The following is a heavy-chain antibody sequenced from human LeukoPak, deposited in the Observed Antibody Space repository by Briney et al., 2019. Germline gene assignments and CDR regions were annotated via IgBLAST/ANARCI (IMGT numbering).Heavy chain of an antibody. Sequence: GGSLRLSCAASGFTFSSYAMHWVRQAPGKGLEWVAVISYDGSNKYYADSVKGRFTISRDNSKNTLYLQMNSLRAEDTAVYYCAREFPVIVRGVIPDAGIDYWGQGTLVTVSS. D-gene: IGHD3-10*01. CDR1: GFTFSSYA. CDR2: ISYDGSNK. J-gene: IGHJ4*02. V-gene: IGHV3-30*04. CDR3: AREFPVIVRGVIPDAGIDY.